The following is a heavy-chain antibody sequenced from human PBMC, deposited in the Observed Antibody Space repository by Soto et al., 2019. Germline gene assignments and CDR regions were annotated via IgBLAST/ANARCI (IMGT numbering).Heavy chain of an antibody. CDR2: ISSSGDTT. D-gene: IGHD6-19*01. CDR3: PRSIAVAVDY. V-gene: IGHV3-23*01. Sequence: PGGSLRLSCAASGFTFSTYDMSWVRQAPGKGLEWVSIISSSGDTTLYADSVKGRFTISRDNSENTLYLQMNSLRADDTAVYYCPRSIAVAVDYWGQGTLVTVSS. J-gene: IGHJ4*02. CDR1: GFTFSTYD.